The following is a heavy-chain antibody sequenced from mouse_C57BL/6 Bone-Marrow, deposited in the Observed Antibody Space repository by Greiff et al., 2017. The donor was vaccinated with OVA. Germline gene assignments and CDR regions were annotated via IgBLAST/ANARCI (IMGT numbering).Heavy chain of an antibody. J-gene: IGHJ3*01. V-gene: IGHV1-55*01. CDR2: IYPGSGST. CDR3: AREGYPGAWFVY. D-gene: IGHD3-2*02. Sequence: VQLQQPGAELVKPGASVKMSCKASGYTFTSYWITWVKQRPGQGLEWIGDIYPGSGSTNYNEKFKSKATLTVDTSSSTAYMQLSSLTSEDSAVYYCAREGYPGAWFVYWGQGTLVTVSA. CDR1: GYTFTSYW.